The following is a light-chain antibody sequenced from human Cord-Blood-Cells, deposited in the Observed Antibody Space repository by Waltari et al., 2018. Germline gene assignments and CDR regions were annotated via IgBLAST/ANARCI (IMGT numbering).Light chain of an antibody. V-gene: IGKV1-5*01. Sequence: DIQMTQSPSTLSAYVGDRVTITCRASQSISSWLAWYQQKPGKAPKLLIYDASSLESGVPSRFSGSGSGTEFTLTISILQPDDFATYYCQQYNSYSFTFGQGTKLEIK. J-gene: IGKJ2*01. CDR3: QQYNSYSFT. CDR2: DAS. CDR1: QSISSW.